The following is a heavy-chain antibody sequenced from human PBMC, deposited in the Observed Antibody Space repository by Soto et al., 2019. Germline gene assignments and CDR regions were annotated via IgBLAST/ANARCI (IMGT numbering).Heavy chain of an antibody. Sequence: SETLSLTCTVSGGSISSYYWSWIRQPPGKGLEWIGYIYYSGSTNYNPSLKSRVTISVETSKNQFSLKLSSVTAADTAVYYCARAGYGSGSYYNAPRYGYYYYYMDVWGKGTTVTVSS. CDR3: ARAGYGSGSYYNAPRYGYYYYYMDV. D-gene: IGHD3-10*01. CDR2: IYYSGST. V-gene: IGHV4-59*01. CDR1: GGSISSYY. J-gene: IGHJ6*03.